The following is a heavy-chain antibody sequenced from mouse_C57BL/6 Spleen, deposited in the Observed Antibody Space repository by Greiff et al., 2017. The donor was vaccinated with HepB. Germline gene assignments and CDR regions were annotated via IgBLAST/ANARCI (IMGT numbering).Heavy chain of an antibody. D-gene: IGHD2-4*01. CDR1: GFTFSSYG. CDR3: ARHYDYDDRLAY. Sequence: EVMLVESGGDLVKPGGSLKLSCAASGFTFSSYGMSWVRQTPDKRLEWVATISSGGSYTYYPDSVKGRFTISRDNAKNTLYLQMSSLKSEDTAMYYCARHYDYDDRLAYWGQGTLVTVSA. J-gene: IGHJ3*01. V-gene: IGHV5-6*01. CDR2: ISSGGSYT.